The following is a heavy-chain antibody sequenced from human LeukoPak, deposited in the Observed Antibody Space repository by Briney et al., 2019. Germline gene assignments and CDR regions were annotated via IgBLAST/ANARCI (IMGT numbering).Heavy chain of an antibody. Sequence: SETLSLTCTVSGGSISSYYWSWIRQPPGKGLEWIGYIYYSGSTNYNPSLKCRVTISVDTSKNQFSLKLSSVTAADTAVYYCATSYDWAYYGMDVWGQGTTVTVSS. CDR3: ATSYDWAYYGMDV. CDR1: GGSISSYY. D-gene: IGHD5-12*01. V-gene: IGHV4-59*08. CDR2: IYYSGST. J-gene: IGHJ6*02.